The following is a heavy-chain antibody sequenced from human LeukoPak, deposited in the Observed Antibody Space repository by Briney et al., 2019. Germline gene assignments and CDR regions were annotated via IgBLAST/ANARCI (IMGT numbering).Heavy chain of an antibody. CDR2: IYYSGST. CDR3: ARTAARYYMDV. CDR1: GGSVSSGSYY. V-gene: IGHV4-61*01. D-gene: IGHD6-6*01. J-gene: IGHJ6*03. Sequence: PSETLSLTCTVSGGSVSSGSYYWRRIRQPPGKGLEWNGYIYYSGSTNYNPSLKSRVTISVDTSKNQFSLKLSSVTAADTAVYYCARTAARYYMDVWGKGTTVTVSS.